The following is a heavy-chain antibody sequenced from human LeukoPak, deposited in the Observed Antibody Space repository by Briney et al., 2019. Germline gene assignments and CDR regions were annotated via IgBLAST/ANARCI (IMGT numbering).Heavy chain of an antibody. CDR3: AREAPLGYCSGGSCYPLGY. D-gene: IGHD2-15*01. CDR2: IWYDGSNK. V-gene: IGHV3-33*01. J-gene: IGHJ4*02. CDR1: GFTFSSYG. Sequence: GGSLRLSCAASGFTFSSYGMHWVRQAPGKGLEWVAVIWYDGSNKYYADSVKGRFTISRDNSKNTLYLQMNSLRAEDTAVYYCAREAPLGYCSGGSCYPLGYWGQGTLVTVSS.